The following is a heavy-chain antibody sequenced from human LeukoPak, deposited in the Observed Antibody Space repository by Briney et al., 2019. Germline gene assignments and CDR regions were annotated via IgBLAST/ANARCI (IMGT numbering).Heavy chain of an antibody. CDR2: ISSSSSTI. V-gene: IGHV3-48*04. CDR1: GFTFSSYS. CDR3: ARGKHRQPYDP. D-gene: IGHD3-16*01. Sequence: GRSLRLSCAASGFTFSSYSMNWVRQAPGKGLEWVSYISSSSSTIYYADSVKGRFTISRDNAKNSLYLQMNSLRAEDTAVYYCARGKHRQPYDPWGQGTLVTVSS. J-gene: IGHJ5*02.